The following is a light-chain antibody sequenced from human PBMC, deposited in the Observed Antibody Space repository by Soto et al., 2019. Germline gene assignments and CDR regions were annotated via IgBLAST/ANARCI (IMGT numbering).Light chain of an antibody. V-gene: IGKV1-39*01. CDR1: QSISSY. Sequence: DIQMTQSPSSLSASVGDRVTITCRASQSISSYLNWYHQKPGKAPKLLIYAASSLQRGVPARFSGSGSGTDFSLTISSLQPEDFATSSCQRSYSFPWTFGQGTKVEI. CDR2: AAS. CDR3: QRSYSFPWT. J-gene: IGKJ1*01.